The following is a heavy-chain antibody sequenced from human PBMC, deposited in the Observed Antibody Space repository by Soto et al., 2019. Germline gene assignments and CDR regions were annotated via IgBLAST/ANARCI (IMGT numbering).Heavy chain of an antibody. CDR1: GYTFTSYY. Sequence: RASVKVSCKASGYTFTSYYMHWVRQAPGQGLEWMGIINPSGGSTSYAQKFQGRVTMTRDTSTSTVYMELSSLRSEDTAVYYCAREETVVVTAIYYYYYGMDVWGQGTTVTVSS. D-gene: IGHD2-21*02. V-gene: IGHV1-46*01. CDR3: AREETVVVTAIYYYYYGMDV. J-gene: IGHJ6*02. CDR2: INPSGGST.